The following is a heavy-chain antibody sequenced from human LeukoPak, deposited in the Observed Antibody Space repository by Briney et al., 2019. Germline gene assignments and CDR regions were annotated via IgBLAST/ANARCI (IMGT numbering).Heavy chain of an antibody. CDR1: GYTFTGYY. CDR3: AREYSSSSGRLFDY. V-gene: IGHV1-2*02. Sequence: ASVKVSCKASGYTFTGYYMHWVRQAPGQGLEWMGWINPKSGGTNYAQKFQGRVTMTRDTSISTAYMELSGLRSDDTAVYYCAREYSSSSGRLFDYWGPGTLVIVSS. J-gene: IGHJ4*02. D-gene: IGHD6-6*01. CDR2: INPKSGGT.